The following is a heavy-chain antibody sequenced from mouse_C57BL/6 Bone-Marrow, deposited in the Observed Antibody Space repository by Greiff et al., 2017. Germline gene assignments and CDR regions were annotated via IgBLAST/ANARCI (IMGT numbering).Heavy chain of an antibody. D-gene: IGHD2-3*01. J-gene: IGHJ3*01. CDR3: ARDGYYGAWFAY. CDR2: ISYDGSN. CDR1: GYSITSGYY. V-gene: IGHV3-6*01. Sequence: EVQLQESGPGLVKPSQSLSLTCSVTGYSITSGYYWNWIRQFPGNKLEWMGYISYDGSNNYNPSLKNRISLTRDTSKHQFFLKLNSVTTEDTATYYCARDGYYGAWFAYGGQGTLVTVSA.